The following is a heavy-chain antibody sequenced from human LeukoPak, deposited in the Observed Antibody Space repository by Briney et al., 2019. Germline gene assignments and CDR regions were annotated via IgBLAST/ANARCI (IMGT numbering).Heavy chain of an antibody. Sequence: SETLSLTCTVSRGSLSSSSYYWGWTRQPPGKGLEWLGCIYYSGSTFYNPSLKSRVTISVDTSKNQFSLKLSSVTAADTAVYYCAGTYYDFWSGYPVAYYFDYWGQGTLVTVSS. D-gene: IGHD3-3*01. J-gene: IGHJ4*02. CDR3: AGTYYDFWSGYPVAYYFDY. CDR1: RGSLSSSSYY. V-gene: IGHV4-39*01. CDR2: IYYSGST.